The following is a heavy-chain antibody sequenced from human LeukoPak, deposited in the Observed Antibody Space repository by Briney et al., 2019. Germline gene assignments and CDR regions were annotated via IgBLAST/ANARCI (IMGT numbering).Heavy chain of an antibody. D-gene: IGHD4/OR15-4a*01. J-gene: IGHJ4*02. CDR2: INHSGST. CDR3: AREIGYGALDY. Sequence: GSLRLSCAASGFTFSGYYWSWIRQPPGKGLEWIGEINHSGSTNYNPSLKSRVTISVDTSKNQFSLKLSSVTAADTAVYYCAREIGYGALDYWGQGTLVTVSS. CDR1: GFTFSGYY. V-gene: IGHV4-34*01.